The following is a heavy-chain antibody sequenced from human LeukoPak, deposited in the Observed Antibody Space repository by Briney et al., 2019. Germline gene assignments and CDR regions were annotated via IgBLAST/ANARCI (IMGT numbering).Heavy chain of an antibody. Sequence: GGSLRLSCAASGFPFSSYGIYWVRHPPGKGLGWVAVIWYDGSNKGYADSVKGRFTISRDNSKSTLYLQMTNLRAEDTGVYYCARDKIDDGTDFDHWGQGTLVTVSS. CDR2: IWYDGSNK. V-gene: IGHV3-33*07. CDR3: ARDKIDDGTDFDH. CDR1: GFPFSSYG. D-gene: IGHD4-23*01. J-gene: IGHJ4*02.